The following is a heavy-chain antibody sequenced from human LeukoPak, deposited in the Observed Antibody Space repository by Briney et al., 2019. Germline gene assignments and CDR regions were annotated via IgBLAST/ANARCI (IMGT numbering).Heavy chain of an antibody. CDR3: ARLRGGVQLWGD. Sequence: PSETLSLTCTVSSGSFSSSSYFCGWVRQPPGMGLEWIATINYSGTTYYNPSLKSRVTTSVDTSRNQFSLKLNSVTAEDTAVYYCARLRGGVQLWGDWGQGALVTVSS. V-gene: IGHV4-39*01. D-gene: IGHD1-1*01. CDR1: SGSFSSSSYF. CDR2: INYSGTT. J-gene: IGHJ4*01.